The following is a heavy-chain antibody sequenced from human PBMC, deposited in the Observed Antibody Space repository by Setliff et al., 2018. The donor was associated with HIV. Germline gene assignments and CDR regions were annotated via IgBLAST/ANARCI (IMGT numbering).Heavy chain of an antibody. D-gene: IGHD5-18*01. CDR2: ISGSSTYI. V-gene: IGHV3-23*01. CDR3: AKDFARYSSYYHGMDV. J-gene: IGHJ6*02. CDR1: GFTFSGYS. Sequence: GGSLRLSCAASGFTFSGYSMTWVRQAPGKGLEWVSAISGSSTYIYYADSVKGRFTISRDNSKNTLFLQMNSLRAEDTAVYYCAKDFARYSSYYHGMDVWGQGTTVTVSS.